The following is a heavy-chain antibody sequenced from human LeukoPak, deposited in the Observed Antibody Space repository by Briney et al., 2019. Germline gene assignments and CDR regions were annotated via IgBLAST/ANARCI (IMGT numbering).Heavy chain of an antibody. Sequence: ASVKVSCKASGYTFTSYYMHWVRQAPGQGLEWMGIINPSGGSTSYAQKFQGRVTMTRDTSISTAYMELSRLRSDDTAVYYCARAPLLWFGEFVYWGQGTLVTVSS. V-gene: IGHV1-46*01. D-gene: IGHD3-10*01. CDR1: GYTFTSYY. CDR2: INPSGGST. CDR3: ARAPLLWFGEFVY. J-gene: IGHJ4*02.